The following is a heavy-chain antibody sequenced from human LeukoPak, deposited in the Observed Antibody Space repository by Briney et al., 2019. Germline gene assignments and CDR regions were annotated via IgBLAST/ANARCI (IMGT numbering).Heavy chain of an antibody. D-gene: IGHD1-26*01. CDR1: GFTVSSYW. Sequence: PGGSLRLSCAASGFTVSSYWMSWVRQAPGKGLEWVANIKYDGSEKYYVDSVKGRFTISRDNAKNSLYLQMNSLRAEDTAVYYCARDFIVPVGGQGTLVTVSS. CDR3: ARDFIVPV. V-gene: IGHV3-7*01. CDR2: IKYDGSEK. J-gene: IGHJ4*02.